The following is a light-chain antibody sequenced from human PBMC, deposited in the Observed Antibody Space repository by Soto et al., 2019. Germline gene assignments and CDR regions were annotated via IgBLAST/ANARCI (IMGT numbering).Light chain of an antibody. Sequence: QAVVTQSSSASASLGSSVKLTCTLSSGHSSYIIAWHQQQPGKAPRYLMKLEGSGSYNKGSGVPDRCSGYSSGADRYLTISNLQFEDEADYYCETWDSNTRVFGGGTKLTVL. J-gene: IGLJ3*02. CDR2: LEGSGSY. CDR3: ETWDSNTRV. CDR1: SGHSSYI. V-gene: IGLV4-60*02.